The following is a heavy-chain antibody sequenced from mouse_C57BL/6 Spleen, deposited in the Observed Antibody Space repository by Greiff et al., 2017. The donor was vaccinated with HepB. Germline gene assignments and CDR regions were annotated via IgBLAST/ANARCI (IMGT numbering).Heavy chain of an antibody. CDR1: GYTFTSYW. CDR3: ARNGQYFGV. V-gene: IGHV1-69*01. Sequence: QVQLQQPGAELVMPGASVKLSCKASGYTFTSYWMHWVKQRPGQGLEWIGEIDPSDSYTNYNQKFKGKSTLTVDKSSSTAYMQLSSLTSEDSAVYYCARNGQYFGVWGTGTTVTVSS. CDR2: IDPSDSYT. J-gene: IGHJ1*03. D-gene: IGHD1-1*02.